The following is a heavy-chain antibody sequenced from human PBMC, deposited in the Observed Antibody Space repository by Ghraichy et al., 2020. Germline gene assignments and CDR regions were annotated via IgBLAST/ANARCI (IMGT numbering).Heavy chain of an antibody. D-gene: IGHD1-26*01. J-gene: IGHJ6*01. Sequence: LSLTCAASGFTFSNYGMHWVRQAPGKGLEWVAIISKDGRNKYYADSVKGRFTISRDNSKNTLYLQMNSLRAEDTAVYYCAKEINSGSQYYYAMDVWGQGTTVTVSS. V-gene: IGHV3-30*18. CDR2: ISKDGRNK. CDR3: AKEINSGSQYYYAMDV. CDR1: GFTFSNYG.